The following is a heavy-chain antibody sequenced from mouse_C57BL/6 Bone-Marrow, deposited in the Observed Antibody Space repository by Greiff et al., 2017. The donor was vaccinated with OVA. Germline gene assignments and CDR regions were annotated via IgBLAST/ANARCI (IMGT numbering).Heavy chain of an antibody. D-gene: IGHD3-1*01. CDR3: TEGGGTFAD. J-gene: IGHJ3*01. CDR1: GFTFSNYW. CDR2: IRLKSDNYAT. Sequence: EVKLEESGGGLVQPGGSMKLSCVASGFTFSNYWMNWVRQSPEKGLEWVAQIRLKSDNYATHYAESVKGRFTISRDDSKSSVYLQMNNIRAEDTGIYYCTEGGGTFADWGQGTLVTVSA. V-gene: IGHV6-3*01.